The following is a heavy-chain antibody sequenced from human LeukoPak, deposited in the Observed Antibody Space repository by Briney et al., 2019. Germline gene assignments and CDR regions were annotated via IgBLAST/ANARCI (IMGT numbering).Heavy chain of an antibody. CDR1: GGSISSYY. CDR3: ARGRYYRDSSSYYQDY. CDR2: IYTSGST. J-gene: IGHJ4*02. V-gene: IGHV4-4*07. Sequence: PSETLSLTCTVSGGSISSYYWSWIRQPAGKGLEWIGRIYTSGSTNYNPSLKSRVTMSVDTSKNQFSLKLSSVTAADTAVYYCARGRYYRDSSSYYQDYWGQGTLVTVSS. D-gene: IGHD3-22*01.